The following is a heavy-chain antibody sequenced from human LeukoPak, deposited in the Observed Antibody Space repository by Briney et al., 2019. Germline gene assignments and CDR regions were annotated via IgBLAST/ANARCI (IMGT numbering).Heavy chain of an antibody. D-gene: IGHD3-9*01. CDR2: IRYDGGNK. Sequence: GGSLRLSCAASGFTFSSYGMHWVRQPPAKGLEWVAFIRYDGGNKYYQDSVKGRFTISRDNSKNTLYLQMNSLRAEDTAVYYCAKDSRYDILTGYYEAFDYWGQGTLVTVSS. J-gene: IGHJ4*02. V-gene: IGHV3-30*02. CDR3: AKDSRYDILTGYYEAFDY. CDR1: GFTFSSYG.